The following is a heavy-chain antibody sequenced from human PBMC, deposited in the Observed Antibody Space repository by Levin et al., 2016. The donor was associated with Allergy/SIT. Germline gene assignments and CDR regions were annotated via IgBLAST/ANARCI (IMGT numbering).Heavy chain of an antibody. Sequence: WVRQAPGQGPEWMGWISVYNGHTKYAQKVQGRVTMTTDTSSYIAYMELRSLRPDDTAVYYCAREGDPALTWTDHSYSAMDVWSQGTTVTVSS. J-gene: IGHJ6*02. CDR2: ISVYNGHT. CDR3: AREGDPALTWTDHSYSAMDV. D-gene: IGHD5-18*01. V-gene: IGHV1-18*01.